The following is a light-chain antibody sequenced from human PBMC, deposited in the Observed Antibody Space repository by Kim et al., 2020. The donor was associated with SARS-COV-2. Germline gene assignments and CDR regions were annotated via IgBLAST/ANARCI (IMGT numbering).Light chain of an antibody. Sequence: NFMLTQPHSVSESPGNTVTISCTRSSGNIADNYVQWYQQRSGSAPTIVIYEDNERPSGVPDRFSGSIDTSSSSASLTTSGLKTEDEADYYCQSYDISNVIFGGGTQLTVL. V-gene: IGLV6-57*04. J-gene: IGLJ2*01. CDR3: QSYDISNVI. CDR1: SGNIADNY. CDR2: EDN.